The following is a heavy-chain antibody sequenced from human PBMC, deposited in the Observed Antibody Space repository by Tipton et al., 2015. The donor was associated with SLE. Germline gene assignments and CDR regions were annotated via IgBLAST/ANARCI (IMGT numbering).Heavy chain of an antibody. CDR1: GFTFSSSD. CDR3: AREGRDGSGWNDWFFDL. J-gene: IGHJ2*01. Sequence: SLRLSCVASGFTFSSSDMHWVRQATGKGLEWVSAIGTADDTYYPGSVKGRFTISSENAKNSLYLQMNSLTAEDTAMYYCAREGRDGSGWNDWFFDLWGRGTLFTVSS. V-gene: IGHV3-13*01. D-gene: IGHD6-19*01. CDR2: IGTADDT.